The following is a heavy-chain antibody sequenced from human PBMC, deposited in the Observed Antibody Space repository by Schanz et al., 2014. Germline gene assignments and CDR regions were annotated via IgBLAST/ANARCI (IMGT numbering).Heavy chain of an antibody. CDR1: GFSLNTYG. V-gene: IGHV3-33*01. D-gene: IGHD3-10*01. Sequence: QVQLLQFGGGVVQPGRSLRLSCSVSGFSLNTYGIHWFRQPAGKGLEWVAVIWNNGVTKYYADSVKGRFTISRENAKNSLYLQMNSLRAGDTAVYYCARVPYGSGSYWDYWGQGTLVTGSS. CDR3: ARVPYGSGSYWDY. CDR2: IWNNGVTK. J-gene: IGHJ4*02.